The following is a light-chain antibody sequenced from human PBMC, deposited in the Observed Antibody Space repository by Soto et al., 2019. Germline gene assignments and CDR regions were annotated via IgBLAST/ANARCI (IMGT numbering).Light chain of an antibody. J-gene: IGKJ1*01. CDR3: QQYSSLWT. Sequence: EIVLTQSPGTLSLSPGERATLSCRASQSVSNNYLAWYQQKPGQAPRLLIYGASSRANGIPDRFSGSGSGTDFTLSISRLEPEDFAVYYCQQYSSLWTFGQGTKVDI. CDR1: QSVSNNY. CDR2: GAS. V-gene: IGKV3-20*01.